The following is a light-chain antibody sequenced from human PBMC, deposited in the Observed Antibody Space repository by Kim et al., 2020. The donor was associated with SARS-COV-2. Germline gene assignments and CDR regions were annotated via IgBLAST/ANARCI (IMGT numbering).Light chain of an antibody. CDR3: QQSYSTPLT. V-gene: IGKV1-39*01. Sequence: ASVGDRVTITCRASQSIISYLNWYQQKPGKAPKPLIYAASSLQSGVPSRFSGSGSGTDFTLTISSLQPEDFATYYCQQSYSTPLTFGGGTKVDIK. J-gene: IGKJ4*01. CDR2: AAS. CDR1: QSIISY.